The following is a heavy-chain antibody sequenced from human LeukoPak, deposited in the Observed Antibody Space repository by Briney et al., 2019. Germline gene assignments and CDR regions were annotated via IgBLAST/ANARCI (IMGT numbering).Heavy chain of an antibody. CDR1: GGTFSSYA. V-gene: IGHV1-69*01. CDR2: IIPIFGTA. J-gene: IGHJ4*02. D-gene: IGHD6-13*01. CDR3: ARFRSRSSWYIPPFDF. Sequence: GASVKVSCKASGGTFSSYAISWVRQAPGQGLEWMGGIIPIFGTANYAQKFQGRVTITADESTSTAYMELSSLRSEDTAVYYCARFRSRSSWYIPPFDFWGQGTLVTVSS.